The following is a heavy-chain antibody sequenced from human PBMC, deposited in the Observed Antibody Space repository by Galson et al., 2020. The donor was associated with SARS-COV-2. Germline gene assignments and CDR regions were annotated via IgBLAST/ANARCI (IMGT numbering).Heavy chain of an antibody. J-gene: IGHJ4*02. CDR1: GFTFSSYA. V-gene: IGHV3-30*04. CDR3: ARELLPRFGFDY. D-gene: IGHD1-26*01. Sequence: GGSLRLSCAASGFTFSSYAMHWVRQAPGKGLEWVAVISYDGSNKYYADSVKGRFTISRDNSKNTLYLQMNSLRAEDTAVYYCARELLPRFGFDYWGQGTLVTVSS. CDR2: ISYDGSNK.